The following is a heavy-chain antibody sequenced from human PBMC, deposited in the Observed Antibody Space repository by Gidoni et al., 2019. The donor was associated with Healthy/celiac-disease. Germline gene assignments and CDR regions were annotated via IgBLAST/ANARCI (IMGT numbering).Heavy chain of an antibody. D-gene: IGHD2-15*01. CDR3: ARGAGDIIPNDAFDI. V-gene: IGHV1-69*01. CDR1: GGTFSSYD. J-gene: IGHJ3*02. CDR2: IIPICGTA. Sequence: QVQLLQSGAEVKKPGSSVKVSCKASGGTFSSYDISWVRQAPGQGFEWRGGIIPICGTANYAQKFQGRVTITADESTSTAYMELSSLRSEDTAVYYCARGAGDIIPNDAFDIWGQGTMVTVSS.